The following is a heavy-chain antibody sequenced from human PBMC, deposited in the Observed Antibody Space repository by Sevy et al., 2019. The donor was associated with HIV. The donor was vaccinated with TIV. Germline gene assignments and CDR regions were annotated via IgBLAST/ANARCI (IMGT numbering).Heavy chain of an antibody. V-gene: IGHV3-49*04. J-gene: IGHJ4*02. D-gene: IGHD1-26*01. Sequence: GGSLRLSCTASGFIFGDYGMSWVRQAPGKGLEWIAFFKSKIHGGTTENAASVKGRFTISRDDSKNIVYLQMRNLKTEDPAVYYCTRWSGSQSIFDYWGQGTLVTVSS. CDR1: GFIFGDYG. CDR2: FKSKIHGGTT. CDR3: TRWSGSQSIFDY.